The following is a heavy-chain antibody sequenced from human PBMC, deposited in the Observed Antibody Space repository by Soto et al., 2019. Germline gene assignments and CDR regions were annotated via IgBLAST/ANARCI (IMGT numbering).Heavy chain of an antibody. V-gene: IGHV4-4*07. J-gene: IGHJ6*02. D-gene: IGHD3-3*01. Sequence: LSLTCTVSGGSISSYYWSWIRQPAGKGLEWIGRIYTSGSTNYNPSLKSRVTMSVDTSKNQFSLKLSSVTAADTAVYYCARESGDYDFWSGYPCYYYGMDVWGQGTTVTVSS. CDR2: IYTSGST. CDR1: GGSISSYY. CDR3: ARESGDYDFWSGYPCYYYGMDV.